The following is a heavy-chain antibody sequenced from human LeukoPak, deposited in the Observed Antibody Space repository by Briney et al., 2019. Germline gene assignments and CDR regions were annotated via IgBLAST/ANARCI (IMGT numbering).Heavy chain of an antibody. Sequence: GDSLKISCKGSGYSFTNYWIGWVRQMPGKGLEWMGIIYPNASDTRYSPSFRGQVTISADKSITTAYLQWNSLKASDTAMYYCALSSGAYNSAGYFDYWGQGGLVTVSS. CDR2: IYPNASDT. V-gene: IGHV5-51*01. D-gene: IGHD2-15*01. CDR3: ALSSGAYNSAGYFDY. J-gene: IGHJ4*02. CDR1: GYSFTNYW.